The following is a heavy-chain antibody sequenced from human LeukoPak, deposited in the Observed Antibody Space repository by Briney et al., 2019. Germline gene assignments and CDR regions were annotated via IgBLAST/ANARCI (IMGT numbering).Heavy chain of an antibody. CDR3: ARDKQHSYGRYFDH. V-gene: IGHV4-59*01. J-gene: IGHJ4*02. D-gene: IGHD5-18*01. CDR2: MQSTGNS. Sequence: SETLSLTCTVSGGSISTYHWNWIRQSPGKGLEWLGYMQSTGNSNYNPSLKSRVTMSVDMSRNQIVLNLSSVTAADTAVYFCARDKQHSYGRYFDHWGQGTLVTVSS. CDR1: GGSISTYH.